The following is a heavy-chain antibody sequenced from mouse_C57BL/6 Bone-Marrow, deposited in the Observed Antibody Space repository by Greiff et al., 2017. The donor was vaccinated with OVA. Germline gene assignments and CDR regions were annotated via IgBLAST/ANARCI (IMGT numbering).Heavy chain of an antibody. Sequence: VQLKESGPELVKPGDSVKISCKASGYSFTGYFMNWVMQSHGKSLEWIGRINPYNGDTFYNQKFKGKATLTVDKSSSTAHMELRSLTSEDSAVYYCARRDYYGSSSYYFDYWGQGTTLTVSS. CDR3: ARRDYYGSSSYYFDY. CDR1: GYSFTGYF. J-gene: IGHJ2*01. V-gene: IGHV1-20*01. CDR2: INPYNGDT. D-gene: IGHD1-1*01.